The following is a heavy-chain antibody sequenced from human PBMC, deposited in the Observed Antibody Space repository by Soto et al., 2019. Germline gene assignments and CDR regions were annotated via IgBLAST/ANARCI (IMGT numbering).Heavy chain of an antibody. Sequence: QVQLQQWGAGPLRPLETLSLTCGVSGGSFSGYYWAWIRQSPGKGLEWIGEINDRGSNYNPSLKSRVSISVDKSKNHYSLNLRSVPAADTAVYYGARESHDILTGPPWVWYFDLWGRGTLVTVSS. CDR1: GGSFSGYY. CDR3: ARESHDILTGPPWVWYFDL. J-gene: IGHJ2*01. V-gene: IGHV4-34*01. D-gene: IGHD3-9*01. CDR2: INDRGS.